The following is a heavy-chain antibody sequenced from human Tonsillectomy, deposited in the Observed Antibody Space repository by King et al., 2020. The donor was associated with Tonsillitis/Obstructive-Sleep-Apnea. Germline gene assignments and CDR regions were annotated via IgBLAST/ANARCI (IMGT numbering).Heavy chain of an antibody. CDR2: ISASGGST. V-gene: IGHV3-23*04. J-gene: IGHJ4*02. Sequence: VQLVESGGGLVQPGGSLRLSCAASGFTFSSYAMTWVRQAPGKGLEWVSAISASGGSTYYADSVRGRFTISRDNSKSTLYLQMNSLRAEDTAVYYCVKLVALRDTYFDYWGQGTLVTVSS. D-gene: IGHD5-12*01. CDR1: GFTFSSYA. CDR3: VKLVALRDTYFDY.